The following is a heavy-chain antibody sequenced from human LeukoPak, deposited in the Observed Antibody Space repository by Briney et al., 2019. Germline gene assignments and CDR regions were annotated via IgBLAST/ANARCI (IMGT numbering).Heavy chain of an antibody. D-gene: IGHD2-8*01. V-gene: IGHV4-59*01. Sequence: WETLSLTCTVSGGSISSYYWSWIRQPPGKGLEWIGYIYYSGSTNYNPSLKSRVTISVATSKNQFSLKLSSVTAADTAVYYCARALMVYARGYYDYGMDVRGPGNPGTVSS. CDR3: ARALMVYARGYYDYGMDV. CDR2: IYYSGST. J-gene: IGHJ6*02. CDR1: GGSISSYY.